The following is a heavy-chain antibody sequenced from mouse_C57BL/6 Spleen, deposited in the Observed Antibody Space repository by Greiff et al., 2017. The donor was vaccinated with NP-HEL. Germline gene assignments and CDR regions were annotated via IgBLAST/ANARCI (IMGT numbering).Heavy chain of an antibody. J-gene: IGHJ4*01. V-gene: IGHV1-39*01. D-gene: IGHD3-2*02. CDR3: ARRQAQSTLYSYAMDY. CDR2: INPNYGTT. CDR1: GYSFTDYT. Sequence: EVKLQQSGPELVKPGASVKISCKASGYSFTDYTMNWVKQSNGQSLEWIGVINPNYGTTSYNQKFKGKATLTVDQSSSTAYMQLNSLTSEDSSVYYYARRQAQSTLYSYAMDYWGQGTSVTVSS.